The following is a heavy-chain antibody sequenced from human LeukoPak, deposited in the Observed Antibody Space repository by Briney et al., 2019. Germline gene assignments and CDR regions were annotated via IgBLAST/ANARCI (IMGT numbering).Heavy chain of an antibody. D-gene: IGHD2-2*01. V-gene: IGHV4-4*07. CDR3: AREELGYCSSTSCPHFDY. Sequence: SETLSLTCTVSGGSISSYYWNWIRQPAGKGLEWIGRIYTSGSTNYNPSLKSRVTISVDKSKNQFSLKLSSVTAADTAVYYCAREELGYCSSTSCPHFDYWGQGTLVTVSS. J-gene: IGHJ4*02. CDR1: GGSISSYY. CDR2: IYTSGST.